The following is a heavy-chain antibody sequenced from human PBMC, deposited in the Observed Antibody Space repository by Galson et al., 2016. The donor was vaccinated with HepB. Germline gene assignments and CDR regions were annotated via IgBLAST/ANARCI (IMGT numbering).Heavy chain of an antibody. V-gene: IGHV1-3*01. CDR1: GYTVTSQA. CDR3: SRWDLVHAFDI. J-gene: IGHJ3*02. D-gene: IGHD3-10*01. Sequence: SVKVSCKASGYTVTSQAMHWVRQAPGQRLEWMGWINAGNGNTKYSQKFQGRVTFTRDTSANTAYMGLSSLRSEDTALYYCSRWDLVHAFDIWGQGTMVTVSS. CDR2: INAGNGNT.